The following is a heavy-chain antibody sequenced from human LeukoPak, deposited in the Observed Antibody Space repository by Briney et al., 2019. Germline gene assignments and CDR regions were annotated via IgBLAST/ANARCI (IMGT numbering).Heavy chain of an antibody. V-gene: IGHV4-39*07. CDR3: ARHTIQRSLGGVPDWFDP. D-gene: IGHD3-3*01. J-gene: IGHJ5*02. CDR2: IHYSGNT. CDR1: GGSIDSGDYY. Sequence: SETLSLTCTVSGGSIDSGDYYWGWVRQPPGKGLECIASIHYSGNTYYDPSLKSRVTLSVDASKNQFSLTLSSVTAADTAIYCCARHTIQRSLGGVPDWFDPWGQGTLVTVSS.